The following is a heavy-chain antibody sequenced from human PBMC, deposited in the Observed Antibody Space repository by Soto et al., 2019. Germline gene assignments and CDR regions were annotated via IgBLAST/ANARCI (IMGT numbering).Heavy chain of an antibody. CDR1: GFTFSSYA. CDR2: ISGSGGST. D-gene: IGHD2-21*01. Sequence: EVQLLDSGGGLVQPGGSLRLSCAASGFTFSSYAMNWVRQAPGKGLDWVSAISGSGGSTYYADSVKGRFTISRDNSKNTLYLQMCGLRAEDTAVYYCAKGPVGHCYDLDSWGHGPLVTGSS. V-gene: IGHV3-23*01. CDR3: AKGPVGHCYDLDS. J-gene: IGHJ5*01.